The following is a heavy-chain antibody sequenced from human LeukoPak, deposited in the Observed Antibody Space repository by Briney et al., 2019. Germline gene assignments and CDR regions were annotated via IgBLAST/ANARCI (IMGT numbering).Heavy chain of an antibody. Sequence: GASLRLSCAASGFTFNIHAMDWVRQAPGKGLEWVSSISGIGISIYYADSVKGRFTISKDNSKNTVYLQMNRLIAEDTAVYYCAKDMHGYDRPVDYWGRGTQVIVSS. CDR1: GFTFNIHA. V-gene: IGHV3-23*01. CDR3: AKDMHGYDRPVDY. CDR2: ISGIGISI. D-gene: IGHD5-24*01. J-gene: IGHJ4*02.